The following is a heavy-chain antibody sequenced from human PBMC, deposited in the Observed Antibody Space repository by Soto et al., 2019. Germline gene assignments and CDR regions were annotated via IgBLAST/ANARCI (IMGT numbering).Heavy chain of an antibody. CDR3: ARGSGSYYYGMDV. CDR1: GGSISSGGNY. V-gene: IGHV4-39*07. J-gene: IGHJ6*02. Sequence: SETLSLTCTVSGGSISSGGNYWTWIRQHPGKGLEWIGEIYHSGSTNYNPSLKSRVTISVDKSKNQFSLRLSSVTAADTAVYYCARGSGSYYYGMDVWGQGITVTVSS. D-gene: IGHD1-26*01. CDR2: IYHSGST.